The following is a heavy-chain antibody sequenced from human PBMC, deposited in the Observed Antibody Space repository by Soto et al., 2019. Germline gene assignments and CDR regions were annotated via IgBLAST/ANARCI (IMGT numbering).Heavy chain of an antibody. CDR2: IIPFFGTA. J-gene: IGHJ4*02. D-gene: IGHD4-17*01. Sequence: QVQLVQSGTEVKKTGSSVKVSCKASGVTFSTFGISWVRQAPGQGLEWMGGIIPFFGTARYSQKFEDRITITADESTNTVYMDLRSLTSEDTAIYYCAKSAPMDAGDKYYYDFWGQGALVTVSS. CDR3: AKSAPMDAGDKYYYDF. CDR1: GVTFSTFG. V-gene: IGHV1-69*01.